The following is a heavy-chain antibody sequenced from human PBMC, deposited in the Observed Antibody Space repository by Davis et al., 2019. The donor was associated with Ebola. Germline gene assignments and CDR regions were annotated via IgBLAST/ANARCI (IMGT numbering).Heavy chain of an antibody. CDR3: ARDPGIAARRLDY. V-gene: IGHV1-69*10. CDR2: IIPILGIA. CDR1: GYTFTSYA. J-gene: IGHJ4*02. D-gene: IGHD6-6*01. Sequence: SVKVSCKASGYTFTSYAISWVRQAPGQGLEWMGGIIPILGIANYAQKFQGRVTITADESTSTAYMELSSLRSEDTAVYYCARDPGIAARRLDYWGQGTLVTVSS.